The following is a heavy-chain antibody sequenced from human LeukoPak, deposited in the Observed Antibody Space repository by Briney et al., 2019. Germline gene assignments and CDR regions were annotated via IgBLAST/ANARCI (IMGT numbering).Heavy chain of an antibody. CDR3: AKAQYYYDSSGWGGGAFDY. CDR1: GFTFDNYA. V-gene: IGHV3-9*01. D-gene: IGHD3-22*01. CDR2: ISWNSGTI. J-gene: IGHJ4*02. Sequence: GGSLRLSCAASGFTFDNYAMHWVRQAPGKGLEWVSGISWNSGTIAYADSVKGRFTISRDNAKNSLYLQMNSLRAEDTALYYCAKAQYYYDSSGWGGGAFDYWGQGILVTVSS.